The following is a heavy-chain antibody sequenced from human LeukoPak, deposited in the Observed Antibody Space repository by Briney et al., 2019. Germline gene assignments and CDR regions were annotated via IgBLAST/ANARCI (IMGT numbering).Heavy chain of an antibody. D-gene: IGHD1-26*01. J-gene: IGHJ4*02. CDR2: IYYSGST. CDR1: GGSISSGGYY. CDR3: ARHKGWELYY. Sequence: SETLSLTCTVSGGSISSGGYYWSWIRQHPGKGLEWIGYIYYSGSTYYNPSLKSRVAISVDTSKNQFSLKLSSVAAADTAVYYCARHKGWELYYWGQGTLVTVSS. V-gene: IGHV4-39*01.